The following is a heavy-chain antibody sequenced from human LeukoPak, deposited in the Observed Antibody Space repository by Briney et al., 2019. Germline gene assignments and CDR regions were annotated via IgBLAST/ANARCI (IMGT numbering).Heavy chain of an antibody. Sequence: AGGSLRLSCAASGFTVSSNDMSWVRQAPGKGLEWVSLIYSGRSTYYADSVKGRFIISRDNSKSTLYLQMNSLRAEDTAVYYCARYSGTFSNSYFDCWGQGTLVTVSS. CDR2: IYSGRST. CDR1: GFTVSSND. J-gene: IGHJ4*02. V-gene: IGHV3-66*01. D-gene: IGHD1-26*01. CDR3: ARYSGTFSNSYFDC.